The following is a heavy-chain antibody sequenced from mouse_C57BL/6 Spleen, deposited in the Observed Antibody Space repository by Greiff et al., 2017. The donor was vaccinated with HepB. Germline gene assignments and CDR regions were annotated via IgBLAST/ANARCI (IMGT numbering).Heavy chain of an antibody. Sequence: EVQLQQSGPELVKPGASVKISCKASGYTFTDYYMNWVKQSHGKSLEWIGDINPNNGGTSYNQKFKGKATLTVDKSSSTAYMELRSLTSEDSAVYYCARSGYDYDGDYFDYWGQGTTLTVSS. CDR3: ARSGYDYDGDYFDY. CDR1: GYTFTDYY. V-gene: IGHV1-26*01. CDR2: INPNNGGT. J-gene: IGHJ2*01. D-gene: IGHD2-4*01.